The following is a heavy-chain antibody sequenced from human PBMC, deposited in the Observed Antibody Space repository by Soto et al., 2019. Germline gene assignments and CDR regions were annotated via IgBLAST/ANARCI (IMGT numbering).Heavy chain of an antibody. V-gene: IGHV4-59*01. CDR1: GGSLRNVY. Sequence: PSETLSLTCSVCGGSLRNVYWSWIRQPPGKGLEWIGFVFSSGNAKYNPSLQSRVSISIDTSKNQVSLSLESVTAADAAVYFCARAHAPTLPFDFWGQGTLVTVSS. CDR3: ARAHAPTLPFDF. D-gene: IGHD2-2*01. J-gene: IGHJ4*02. CDR2: VFSSGNA.